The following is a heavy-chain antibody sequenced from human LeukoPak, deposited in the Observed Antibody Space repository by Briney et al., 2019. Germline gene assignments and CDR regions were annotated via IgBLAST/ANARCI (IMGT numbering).Heavy chain of an antibody. CDR3: ARVLSIVVVPGATFWFDP. V-gene: IGHV4-34*01. J-gene: IGHJ5*02. Sequence: SETLSLTCAVSGGSFSGYYLSWIRQPPGKGLEWIGDVNHSGSTNYNQSLKSRVTISVDTSKNQLSLKLSSVTAEHTAVYHCARVLSIVVVPGATFWFDPWGQGTLVTVSS. CDR2: VNHSGST. D-gene: IGHD2-2*01. CDR1: GGSFSGYY.